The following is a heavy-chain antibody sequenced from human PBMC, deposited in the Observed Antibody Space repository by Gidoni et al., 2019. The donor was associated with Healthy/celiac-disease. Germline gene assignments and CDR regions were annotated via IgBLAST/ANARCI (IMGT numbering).Heavy chain of an antibody. CDR3: ARDGYNGPRFDY. D-gene: IGHD5-12*01. Sequence: QVQLVQSGAEVKKHGSSVTVPCKASGGTFRSYAISWVRQAPGQGLEWLGRIIPIFGTANYAQKFQGRVTITADESTSTAYMELSSLRSEDTAVYYCARDGYNGPRFDYWGQGTLVTVSS. CDR2: IIPIFGTA. J-gene: IGHJ4*02. CDR1: GGTFRSYA. V-gene: IGHV1-69*18.